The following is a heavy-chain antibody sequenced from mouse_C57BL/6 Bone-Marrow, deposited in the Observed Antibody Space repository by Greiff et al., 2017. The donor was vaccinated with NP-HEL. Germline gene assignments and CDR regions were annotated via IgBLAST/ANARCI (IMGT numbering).Heavy chain of an antibody. V-gene: IGHV5-9-1*02. Sequence: EVKVVESGEGLVKPGGSLKLSCAASGFTFSSYAMSWVRQTPEKRLEWVAYISSGGDYIYYADTVKGRFTISRDNARNTLYLQMSSLKSEDTAMYYCTRGGFPAWFAYWGQGTLVTVSA. CDR3: TRGGFPAWFAY. CDR1: GFTFSSYA. J-gene: IGHJ3*01. CDR2: ISSGGDYI.